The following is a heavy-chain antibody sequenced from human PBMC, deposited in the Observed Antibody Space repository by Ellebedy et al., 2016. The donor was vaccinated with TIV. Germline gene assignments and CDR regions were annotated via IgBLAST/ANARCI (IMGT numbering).Heavy chain of an antibody. CDR2: IIPIFGTT. CDR3: ARARDTAVIPAGLYYYAMDV. J-gene: IGHJ6*02. D-gene: IGHD2-2*01. V-gene: IGHV1-69*13. Sequence: AASVKVSCKASGGTFSSYAISWVRQAPGQGLEWMGGIIPIFGTTNYAQKFQGRVTITADESTNTAYMEVRSLKSEDTAVFYCARARDTAVIPAGLYYYAMDVWGQGTMVTVSS. CDR1: GGTFSSYA.